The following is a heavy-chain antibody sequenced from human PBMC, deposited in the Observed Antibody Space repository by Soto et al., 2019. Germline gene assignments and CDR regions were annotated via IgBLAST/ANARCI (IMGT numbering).Heavy chain of an antibody. Sequence: EVQLVESGGGLIQPGGSLRLSCAASGFTVSSNYMSWVRQAPGKGLEWVSVIYSGGSTYYADSVKGRFTISRDNSKNTLYLQMNSLRGEDTAVYYCARERMTTVTSGYFDLWGRGTLVTVSS. CDR2: IYSGGST. CDR1: GFTVSSNY. V-gene: IGHV3-53*01. CDR3: ARERMTTVTSGYFDL. J-gene: IGHJ2*01. D-gene: IGHD4-17*01.